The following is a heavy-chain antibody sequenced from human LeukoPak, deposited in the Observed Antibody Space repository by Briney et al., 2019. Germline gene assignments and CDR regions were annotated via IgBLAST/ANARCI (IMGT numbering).Heavy chain of an antibody. Sequence: AGGSLRLSCAASGFTFSSYAMHWVRQAPGKGLEWVAVISYDGSNKYYADSVKGRFTISRDNSKNTLYLQMNSLRAEDTAVYYCARGRPRRSSSWYPFDPWGQGTLVTVSS. J-gene: IGHJ5*02. CDR2: ISYDGSNK. CDR3: ARGRPRRSSSWYPFDP. V-gene: IGHV3-30-3*01. CDR1: GFTFSSYA. D-gene: IGHD6-13*01.